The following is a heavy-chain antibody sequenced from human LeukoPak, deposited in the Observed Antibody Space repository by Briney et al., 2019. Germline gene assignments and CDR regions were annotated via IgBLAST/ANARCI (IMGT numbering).Heavy chain of an antibody. D-gene: IGHD3-3*01. CDR1: GGSFSGYY. CDR2: INHSGST. J-gene: IGHJ4*02. Sequence: PSETLSLTCAVYGGSFSGYYWSWIRQPPGKGLEWIGEINHSGSTNYNPSLKSRVTISVDTSKNQFSLKLSSVTAADTAVYYCARAMVATNTIFGVVTGRYFDYWGQGTLVTVSS. V-gene: IGHV4-34*01. CDR3: ARAMVATNTIFGVVTGRYFDY.